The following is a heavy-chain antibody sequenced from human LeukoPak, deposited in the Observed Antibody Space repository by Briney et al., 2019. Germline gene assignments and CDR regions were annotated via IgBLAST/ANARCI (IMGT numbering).Heavy chain of an antibody. Sequence: SETLSLICAVYGGSFSGYYWGWIRQPPGKGLEWIGEINHSGSTNYNPSLKSRVTISVDTSKNQFSLKLSSVTAADTAVYYCARGGCSGGSCYEDAFDIWGQGTMVTVSS. CDR1: GGSFSGYY. D-gene: IGHD2-15*01. V-gene: IGHV4-34*01. J-gene: IGHJ3*02. CDR3: ARGGCSGGSCYEDAFDI. CDR2: INHSGST.